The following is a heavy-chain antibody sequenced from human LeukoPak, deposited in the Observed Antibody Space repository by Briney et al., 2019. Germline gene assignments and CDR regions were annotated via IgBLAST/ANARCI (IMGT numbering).Heavy chain of an antibody. CDR3: ARGSPNYGSGSYYY. J-gene: IGHJ4*02. V-gene: IGHV1-24*01. CDR1: GYTLTELS. D-gene: IGHD3-10*01. CDR2: FDPEDGET. Sequence: GASVKVSCKVSGYTLTELSMHWVRQAPGKGLEWMGGFDPEDGETIYAQKFQGRVTMTRNTSISTAYMELSSLRSEDTAVYYCARGSPNYGSGSYYYWGQGTLVTVSS.